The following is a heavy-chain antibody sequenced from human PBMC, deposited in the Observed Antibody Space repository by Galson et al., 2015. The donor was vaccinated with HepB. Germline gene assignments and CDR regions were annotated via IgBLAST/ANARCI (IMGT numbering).Heavy chain of an antibody. D-gene: IGHD6-19*01. CDR2: IYYSGST. CDR1: GGSISSYY. V-gene: IGHV4-59*01. CDR3: ARDGGGKRGQWLVRGVHYFDY. J-gene: IGHJ4*02. Sequence: QVQLQESGPGLVKPSETLSLTCTVSGGSISSYYWSWIRQPPGKGLEWIGYIYYSGSTNYNPSLKSRVTISVDTSKNQFSLKLSSVTAADTAVYYCARDGGGKRGQWLVRGVHYFDYWGQGTLVTVSS.